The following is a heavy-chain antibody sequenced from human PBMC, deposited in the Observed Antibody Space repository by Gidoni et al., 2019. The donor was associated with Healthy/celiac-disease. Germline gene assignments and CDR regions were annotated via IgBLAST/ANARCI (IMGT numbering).Heavy chain of an antibody. J-gene: IGHJ3*02. CDR3: ARDLAYCGGDCHRYAFDI. V-gene: IGHV1-69*01. CDR1: GGNFSNYD. Sequence: QVQLVQSGAEVKKPGSSRKVSCKASGGNFSNYDISWVRQAPGQGLEWMGGIIPSFGTANYAQKFQGRVTITADESTSTAYLELSSLRSEDTAVYYCARDLAYCGGDCHRYAFDIWGQGTMVTVSS. CDR2: IIPSFGTA. D-gene: IGHD2-21*01.